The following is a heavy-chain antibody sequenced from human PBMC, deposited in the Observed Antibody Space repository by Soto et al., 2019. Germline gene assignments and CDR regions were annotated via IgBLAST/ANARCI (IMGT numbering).Heavy chain of an antibody. V-gene: IGHV3-30*03. J-gene: IGHJ4*02. CDR2: VSHDGRNT. CDR3: ARVDTAMVFDY. CDR1: GFTFSDYA. Sequence: GGSLRLSCAASGFTFSDYAMHWVRQAPGKGLEWVAVVSHDGRNTHYADSVKGRFTISRDNSKNTLYLQMNSLRAEDTAVYYCARVDTAMVFDYWGQGTLVTVSS. D-gene: IGHD5-18*01.